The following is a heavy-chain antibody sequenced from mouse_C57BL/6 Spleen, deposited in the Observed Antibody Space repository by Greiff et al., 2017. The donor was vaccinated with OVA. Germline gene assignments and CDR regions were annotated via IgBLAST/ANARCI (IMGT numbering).Heavy chain of an antibody. V-gene: IGHV5-4*01. Sequence: EVQLVESGGGLVKPGGSLKLSCAASGFTFSSYALSWVRQTPETRLEWVATISDGGSSTYYPDNVKGRFTISRDNAKNNLYRQRSHLKSEDTAMYYCARENYGSRGGDFDYWGQGTTLTVSS. CDR3: ARENYGSRGGDFDY. J-gene: IGHJ2*01. CDR1: GFTFSSYA. D-gene: IGHD1-1*01. CDR2: ISDGGSST.